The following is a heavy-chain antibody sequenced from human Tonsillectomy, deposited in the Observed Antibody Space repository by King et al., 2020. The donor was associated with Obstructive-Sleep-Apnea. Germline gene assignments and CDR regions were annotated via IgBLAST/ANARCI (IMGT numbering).Heavy chain of an antibody. J-gene: IGHJ3*02. CDR1: GFTFSIYS. V-gene: IGHV3-21*01. CDR2: ISSSSSDI. D-gene: IGHD2-15*01. CDR3: ARDRDVVVVAATDAFDI. Sequence: VQLVESGGGLGKPGGSLRLSCAASGFTFSIYSMNWVLQAPGKGLGWVSSISSSSSDIYYADAVKGRFTISRDNAKNSLYLQMNSLRAEDTAVYYCARDRDVVVVAATDAFDIWGQGTMVTVSS.